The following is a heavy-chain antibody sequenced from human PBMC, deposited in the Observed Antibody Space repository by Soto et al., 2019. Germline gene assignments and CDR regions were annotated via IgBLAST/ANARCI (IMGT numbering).Heavy chain of an antibody. CDR2: FYYSAST. Sequence: SETLSLTCTVSGGSISTYYWSWIRQPPGKGLEWIGYFYYSASTNYNPSLTRRVTISVDTSKYQFSLKLSSVTAADTAVYYCARAPRGNYGYPSYFDYWGQGTLVTVSS. V-gene: IGHV4-59*01. J-gene: IGHJ4*02. CDR1: GGSISTYY. D-gene: IGHD3-10*01. CDR3: ARAPRGNYGYPSYFDY.